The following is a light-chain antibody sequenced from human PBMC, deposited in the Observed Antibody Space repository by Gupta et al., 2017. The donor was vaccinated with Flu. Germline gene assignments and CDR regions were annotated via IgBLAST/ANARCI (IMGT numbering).Light chain of an antibody. CDR3: QTWGTGGV. CDR2: VNSDGTY. Sequence: QVEVTQSPSASASLGASVTLTCTLTSGHSSYAIAWHHQQPKKGPRYLMRVNSDGTYSKGDGIPDRFSGSSSGAERYLTISPLQSEDEAEYFCQTWGTGGVFGGGTKLTVL. J-gene: IGLJ3*02. CDR1: SGHSSYA. V-gene: IGLV4-69*01.